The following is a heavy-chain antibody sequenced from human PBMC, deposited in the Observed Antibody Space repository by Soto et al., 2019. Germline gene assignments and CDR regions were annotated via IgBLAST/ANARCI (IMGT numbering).Heavy chain of an antibody. Sequence: SQTLSLTCAISGDSVSSNSAAWNWIRPSPSRGLEWLGRTYYRSKWYNDYAVSVKSRITINPDTSKNQFSLQLNSVTPEDTAVYYCATARVDIVANDAFDIWGQGTMVTVSS. CDR3: ATARVDIVANDAFDI. D-gene: IGHD5-12*01. J-gene: IGHJ3*02. CDR1: GDSVSSNSAA. CDR2: TYYRSKWYN. V-gene: IGHV6-1*01.